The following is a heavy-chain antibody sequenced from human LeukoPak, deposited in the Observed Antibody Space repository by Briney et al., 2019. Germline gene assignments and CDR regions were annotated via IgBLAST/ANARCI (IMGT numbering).Heavy chain of an antibody. Sequence: SETLSLTCTVSGGSISSGGYYWSWIRQPPGKGLEWIGYIYHSGSTYYNPPLKSRVTISVDRSKNQFSLKLSSVTAADTAVYYCARVKVGAIEYWGQGTLVTVSS. CDR2: IYHSGST. J-gene: IGHJ4*02. D-gene: IGHD1-26*01. CDR1: GGSISSGGYY. V-gene: IGHV4-30-2*01. CDR3: ARVKVGAIEY.